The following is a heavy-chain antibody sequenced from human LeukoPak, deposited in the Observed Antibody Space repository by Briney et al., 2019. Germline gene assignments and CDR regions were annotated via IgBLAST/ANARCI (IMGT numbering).Heavy chain of an antibody. Sequence: SETLSLTCAVYGGSFSGYYWSWIRQPPGKGLEWIGEINHSGSTNYNPSLKSRVTISVDTSKNQFSLKLSSVTVADTAVYYCARGRPYADSGGYYLSASRNYWGQGTLVTVSS. J-gene: IGHJ4*02. CDR2: INHSGST. D-gene: IGHD3-10*01. CDR1: GGSFSGYY. CDR3: ARGRPYADSGGYYLSASRNY. V-gene: IGHV4-34*01.